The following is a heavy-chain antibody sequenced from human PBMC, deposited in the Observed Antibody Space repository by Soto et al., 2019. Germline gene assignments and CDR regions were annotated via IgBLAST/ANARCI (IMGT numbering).Heavy chain of an antibody. CDR1: GYTFTSYG. D-gene: IGHD3-3*01. Sequence: GASVKVSCKASGYTFTSYGISWVRQAPGQGLEWMGWISAYNGNTNYAQKLQGRVTMTTDTSTSTAYMELRSLRSDDTAVYYCARGPQYDFWSGYYPRGEKFDPWGQGTLVTVSS. V-gene: IGHV1-18*01. CDR3: ARGPQYDFWSGYYPRGEKFDP. J-gene: IGHJ5*02. CDR2: ISAYNGNT.